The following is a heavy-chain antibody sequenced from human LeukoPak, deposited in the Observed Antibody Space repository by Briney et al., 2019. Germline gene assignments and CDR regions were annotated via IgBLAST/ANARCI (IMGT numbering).Heavy chain of an antibody. CDR1: GITLRDYA. Sequence: QPGGSLRLSCAASGITLRDYALHWVRQAPGQGLEWVAFIAYDGSKTSYPDSVQGRFTVSRDTSKNTFYLQMNNLRPDDTAVYYCAREGQFSGIYYPLDYWGQGTLVIVSS. D-gene: IGHD1-26*01. V-gene: IGHV3-30*04. CDR3: AREGQFSGIYYPLDY. CDR2: IAYDGSKT. J-gene: IGHJ4*02.